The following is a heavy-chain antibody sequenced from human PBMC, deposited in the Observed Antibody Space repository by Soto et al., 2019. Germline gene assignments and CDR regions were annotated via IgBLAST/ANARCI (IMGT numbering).Heavy chain of an antibody. CDR2: IIPIFGTA. CDR1: GGTFSSYA. Sequence: GASVKVSCKASGGTFSSYAISWARQAPGQGLEWMGGIIPIFGTANYAQKFQGRVTITADESTSTAYMELSSLRSEDTAVYYCARARAPGGSYGMDVWGQGTTVTVSS. D-gene: IGHD3-10*01. CDR3: ARARAPGGSYGMDV. V-gene: IGHV1-69*13. J-gene: IGHJ6*02.